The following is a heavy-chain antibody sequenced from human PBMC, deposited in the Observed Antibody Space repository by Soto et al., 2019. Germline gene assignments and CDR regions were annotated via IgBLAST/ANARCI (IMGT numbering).Heavy chain of an antibody. CDR2: INPSGGST. V-gene: IGHV1-46*01. CDR3: ARDMGGGVAAAGSFDY. CDR1: GYTLTSYY. Sequence: ASVKVSCKSSGYTLTSYYMHWVRQAPGQGLEWMGIINPSGGSTSYAQKFQGRVTMTRDTSTSTVYMELSSLRSEDTAVYYCARDMGGGVAAAGSFDYWGQGTLVTVSS. D-gene: IGHD6-13*01. J-gene: IGHJ4*02.